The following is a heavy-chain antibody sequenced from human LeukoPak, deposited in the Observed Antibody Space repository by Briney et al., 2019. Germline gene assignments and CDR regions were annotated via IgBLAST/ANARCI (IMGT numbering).Heavy chain of an antibody. CDR3: ARDFGGTYSYYYMDV. J-gene: IGHJ6*03. CDR1: GFTFSSYW. D-gene: IGHD3-10*01. CDR2: IKQDGSEK. V-gene: IGHV3-7*01. Sequence: GGSLRLSCAASGFTFSSYWMSWVRQAPGKGLEWVANIKQDGSEKYYVDSVKGRFTISRDNAKNSLYLQMNSLRAEDTAVYYCARDFGGTYSYYYMDVWGKGTTVTVSS.